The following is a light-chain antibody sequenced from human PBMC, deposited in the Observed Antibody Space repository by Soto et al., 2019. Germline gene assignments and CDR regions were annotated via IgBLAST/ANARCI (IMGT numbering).Light chain of an antibody. J-gene: IGLJ2*01. CDR2: EVS. V-gene: IGLV2-14*01. Sequence: QSVLTQPASVSGSPGQSITISCTGTSSDVGDYKYVSWYQQHPGKAPKLIIYEVSNRSSGISNRFSGSKSGNTASLTISGLQAEDEADYYCNSCTDTTSLIFGGGTKLTVL. CDR3: NSCTDTTSLI. CDR1: SSDVGDYKY.